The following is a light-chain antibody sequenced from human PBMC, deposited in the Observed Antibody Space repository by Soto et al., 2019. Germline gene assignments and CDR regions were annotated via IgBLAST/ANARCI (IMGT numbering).Light chain of an antibody. V-gene: IGKV3-15*01. Sequence: EIVLTQSPGTLSLSPGERATLSCRASQSVSSSYLAWYQQKPGQAPRLLIHGATTRATGIPARFSGSGSGTEFTLTISSLQSEDFAVYYCQQYNNWPPGTFGQGTKV. CDR3: QQYNNWPPGT. CDR1: QSVSSSY. J-gene: IGKJ1*01. CDR2: GAT.